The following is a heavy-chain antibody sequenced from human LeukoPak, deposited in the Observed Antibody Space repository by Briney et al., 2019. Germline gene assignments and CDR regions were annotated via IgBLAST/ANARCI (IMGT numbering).Heavy chain of an antibody. Sequence: GGSLRLSCAASGFTFSSYGMNWVRQALGKGLEWVSSISSSSRYIYYADSVKGRFTISRDNAKNSLYLQMNSLRAEDTAVYYCARSYNWNDGFDYWGQGTLVTVSS. D-gene: IGHD1-20*01. CDR1: GFTFSSYG. CDR2: ISSSSRYI. V-gene: IGHV3-21*01. J-gene: IGHJ4*02. CDR3: ARSYNWNDGFDY.